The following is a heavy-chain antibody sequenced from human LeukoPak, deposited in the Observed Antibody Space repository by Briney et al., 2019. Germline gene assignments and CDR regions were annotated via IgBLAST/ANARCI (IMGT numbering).Heavy chain of an antibody. J-gene: IGHJ4*02. D-gene: IGHD2-21*02. V-gene: IGHV4-61*01. Sequence: SETLSLTCTVSDDSISSGSYYWSWIRQPPGKGLEWIGYIYYSGSTNYNPSLKSRVTISVDTSKNQFSLKLSSVTAADTAVYYCARAVLAYCGGDCGGYFDYWGQGTLVTVSS. CDR2: IYYSGST. CDR3: ARAVLAYCGGDCGGYFDY. CDR1: DDSISSGSYY.